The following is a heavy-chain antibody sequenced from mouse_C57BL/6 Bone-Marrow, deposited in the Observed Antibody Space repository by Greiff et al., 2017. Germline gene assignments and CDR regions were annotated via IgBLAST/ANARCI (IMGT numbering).Heavy chain of an antibody. D-gene: IGHD2-4*01. CDR1: GFSFNTYA. CDR2: IRSKSNNYAT. CDR3: VTYDYDFLDY. J-gene: IGHJ4*01. V-gene: IGHV10-1*01. Sequence: EVKLMESGGGLVQPKGSLKLSCAASGFSFNTYAMNWVRQAPGKGLEWVARIRSKSNNYATYYADSVKDRFTISRDDSESMLYLQMNNLKTEDTAMYYCVTYDYDFLDYWGQGTSVTVSS.